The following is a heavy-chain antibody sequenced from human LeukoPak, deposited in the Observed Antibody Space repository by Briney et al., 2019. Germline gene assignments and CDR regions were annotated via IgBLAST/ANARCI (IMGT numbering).Heavy chain of an antibody. D-gene: IGHD6-13*01. J-gene: IGHJ6*02. Sequence: PSETLSLTCTVSGGSISSYYWSWIRQPAGKGLEWIGRIYTSGSTNYNPSLKSRVTMSVDTSKNQFSLKLCSVTAADTAVYYCARDGGIAAPKAYYYYGMDVWGQGTTVTVSS. V-gene: IGHV4-4*07. CDR1: GGSISSYY. CDR3: ARDGGIAAPKAYYYYGMDV. CDR2: IYTSGST.